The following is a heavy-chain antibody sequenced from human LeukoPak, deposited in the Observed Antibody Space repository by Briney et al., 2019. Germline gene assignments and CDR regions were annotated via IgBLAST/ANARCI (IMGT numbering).Heavy chain of an antibody. D-gene: IGHD3-3*01. V-gene: IGHV4-39*01. CDR1: GGSISSSNYY. CDR3: ARTAVTIFGVVITPFDY. Sequence: SETLSLTCTVSGGSISSSNYYWGWIRQPPGKGLEWIGSFYYSGSTYYNPSLKSQVTISVDTSKNQFSLKLSSVTAADTAVYYCARTAVTIFGVVITPFDYWGQGTLVTVSS. CDR2: FYYSGST. J-gene: IGHJ4*02.